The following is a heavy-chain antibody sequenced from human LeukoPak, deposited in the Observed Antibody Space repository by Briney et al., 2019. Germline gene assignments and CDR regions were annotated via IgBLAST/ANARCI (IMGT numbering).Heavy chain of an antibody. CDR3: ARDWEFGELLSSFDY. D-gene: IGHD3-10*01. CDR1: GFTFSSYS. CDR2: ISSSSSYI. V-gene: IGHV3-21*01. J-gene: IGHJ4*02. Sequence: TGGSLRLSCAASGFTFSSYSMNWVRQAPGKGLEWVSSISSSSSYIYYADSVKGRFTISRDNAKNSLYLQMNSLRAEDTAVYYCARDWEFGELLSSFDYWGQGTLVTVSS.